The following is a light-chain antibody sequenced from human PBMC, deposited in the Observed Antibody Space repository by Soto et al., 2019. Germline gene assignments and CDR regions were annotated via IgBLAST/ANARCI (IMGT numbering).Light chain of an antibody. J-gene: IGKJ1*01. Sequence: ETVLTQSPGTLSLSPGERATLSCRASQSVRSSSLAWHQQKPGQAPRLLIYGASSRATGIPDRFSGSGSGTDFTLTISRLEPEDFAVYYCQQYGNSPRTFGQGTKVEIK. CDR1: QSVRSSS. CDR3: QQYGNSPRT. CDR2: GAS. V-gene: IGKV3-20*01.